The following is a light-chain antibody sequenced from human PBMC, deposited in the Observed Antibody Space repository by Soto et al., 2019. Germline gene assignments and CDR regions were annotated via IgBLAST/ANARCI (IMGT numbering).Light chain of an antibody. J-gene: IGKJ2*01. V-gene: IGKV1-39*01. CDR3: QQSFSNFLYT. Sequence: DIQMTQSPSSLSASVGDRVTITCRASQSISSYLNWYQQKPGKAPKLLIYAASSLQSGVPSRFSGSGSGTDFTLTISSLQPEDFATYYCQQSFSNFLYTFGPGTKLEIK. CDR1: QSISSY. CDR2: AAS.